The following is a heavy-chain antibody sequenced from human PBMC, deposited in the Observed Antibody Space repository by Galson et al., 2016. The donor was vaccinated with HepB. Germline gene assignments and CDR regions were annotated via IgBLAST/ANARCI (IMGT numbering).Heavy chain of an antibody. CDR1: RYVFTAYG. CDR3: ARDGSPGDFWSGREALHI. CDR2: ISNYNYNT. D-gene: IGHD3-3*01. J-gene: IGHJ3*02. Sequence: SVKVSCKASRYVFTAYGLSWVRQAPGQGLEWMGWISNYNYNTKYAQKFQGRVIMTTDTSTSTAYMELRSLTSDDTAAYYCARDGSPGDFWSGREALHIWGQGTLVTVSS. V-gene: IGHV1-18*04.